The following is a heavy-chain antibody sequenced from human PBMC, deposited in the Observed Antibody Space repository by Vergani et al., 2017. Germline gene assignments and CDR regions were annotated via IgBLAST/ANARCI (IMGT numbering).Heavy chain of an antibody. CDR1: GYTFTSYY. D-gene: IGHD4-17*01. CDR3: ARDLAYVPPNDYGDYYYGMDV. Sequence: QVQLVQSGAEVKKPGASVKVSCKASGYTFTSYYMHWVRQAPGQGLEWMGIINPSGGSTSYAQKFQGRVTMTRDTSTSTVYMELSRLRSEDTAVYYCARDLAYVPPNDYGDYYYGMDVWGQGTTVTVSS. V-gene: IGHV1-46*03. CDR2: INPSGGST. J-gene: IGHJ6*02.